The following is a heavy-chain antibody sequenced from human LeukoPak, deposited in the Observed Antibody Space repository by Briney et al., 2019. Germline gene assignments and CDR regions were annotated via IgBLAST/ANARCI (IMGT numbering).Heavy chain of an antibody. Sequence: ASVKVSCKVSGYTLTELSMHWVRQAPGKGLEWMGRFDPEDGDTIYAQKFQGRVTMTADTSTSTAYMELRSLRFDDTAVYYCARDRRAGGQSGWYSEFDYWGQGTLVTVSS. CDR2: FDPEDGDT. D-gene: IGHD6-19*01. J-gene: IGHJ4*02. V-gene: IGHV1-24*01. CDR1: GYTLTELS. CDR3: ARDRRAGGQSGWYSEFDY.